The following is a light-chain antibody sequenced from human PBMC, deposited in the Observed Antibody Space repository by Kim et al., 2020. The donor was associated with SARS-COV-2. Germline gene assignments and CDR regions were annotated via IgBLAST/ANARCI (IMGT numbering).Light chain of an antibody. V-gene: IGKV3-15*01. CDR3: QQYNNWPPYT. CDR2: GAS. CDR1: QSVNTN. J-gene: IGKJ2*01. Sequence: EMVMTQSPANLSVSPGERATLSCRASQSVNTNLAWYQQRPGQAPRLLIYGASTRATGIPARFSGSGSGTDFTLTISSLQSEDLAIYYCQQYNNWPPYTFGKGTRLEI.